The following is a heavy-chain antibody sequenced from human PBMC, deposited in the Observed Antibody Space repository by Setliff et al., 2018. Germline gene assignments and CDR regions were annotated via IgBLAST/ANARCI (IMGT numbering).Heavy chain of an antibody. CDR1: GGSISSSSYY. CDR3: ARVKIAILPAAIDY. Sequence: SETLSLTCTVSGGSISSSSYYWGWIRQPPGKGLEWIGSIYYSGSTYYNPSLKSRVTISVDTSKNRFSLKLSPVTAADTAVYYCARVKIAILPAAIDYWGQGTLVTVSS. CDR2: IYYSGST. J-gene: IGHJ4*02. D-gene: IGHD2-2*01. V-gene: IGHV4-39*07.